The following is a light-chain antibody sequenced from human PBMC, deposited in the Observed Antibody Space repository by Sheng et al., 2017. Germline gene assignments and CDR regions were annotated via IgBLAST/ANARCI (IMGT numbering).Light chain of an antibody. J-gene: IGKJ2*03. Sequence: EIVLTQSPGTLSLSPGERATLSCRASQSVSRSSLVWYQQKPGQAPRLLIFDTSNRATGVPTRFSGSGSGTEFTLTISSLQPDDFATYYCQQCNSYPYSFGQGTKLEI. CDR3: QQCNSYPYS. V-gene: IGKV3-20*01. CDR1: QSVSRSS. CDR2: DTS.